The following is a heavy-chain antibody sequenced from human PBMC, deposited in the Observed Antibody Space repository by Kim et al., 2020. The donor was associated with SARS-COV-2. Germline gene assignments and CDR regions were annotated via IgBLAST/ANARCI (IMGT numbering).Heavy chain of an antibody. CDR3: TRTTYYYGMDV. Sequence: RTENAAPVKGRFTITRDNAKHTVYLQMNSLRVDDTTVYYCTRTTYYYGMDVWGQGTTVAVSS. J-gene: IGHJ6*02. D-gene: IGHD1-1*01. CDR2: RT. V-gene: IGHV3-74*03.